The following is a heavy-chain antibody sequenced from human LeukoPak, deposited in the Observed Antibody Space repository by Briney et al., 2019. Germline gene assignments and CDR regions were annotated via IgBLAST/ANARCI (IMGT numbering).Heavy chain of an antibody. J-gene: IGHJ6*02. CDR1: GGTFSSYA. Sequence: SVKVSCKASGGTFSSYAISWVRQAPGQGLEWMGGIIPIFGTANCAQKFQGRVTITADESTSTAYMELSSLRSEDTAVYYCARDPLWAYDILTGYYYDGMDVWGQGTTVTVSS. D-gene: IGHD3-9*01. V-gene: IGHV1-69*01. CDR3: ARDPLWAYDILTGYYYDGMDV. CDR2: IIPIFGTA.